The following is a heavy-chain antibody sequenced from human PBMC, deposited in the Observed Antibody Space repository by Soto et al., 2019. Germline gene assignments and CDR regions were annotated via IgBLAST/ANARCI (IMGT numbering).Heavy chain of an antibody. CDR3: AKRIVVVTALDY. Sequence: QVQLVQSGAEEKKPGASVKVSCKASGYTFTSYAMHWVRQAPGQRLEWMGWINAGNGNTKYSQKFQGRVNITRDTSASTAYMEMSSMRSEDTAVYYCAKRIVVVTALDYWGQGTLVTVSS. CDR2: INAGNGNT. J-gene: IGHJ4*02. V-gene: IGHV1-3*05. D-gene: IGHD2-21*02. CDR1: GYTFTSYA.